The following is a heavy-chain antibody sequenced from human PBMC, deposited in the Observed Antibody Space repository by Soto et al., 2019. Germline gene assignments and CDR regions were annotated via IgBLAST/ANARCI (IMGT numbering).Heavy chain of an antibody. Sequence: PGESLKISCKCSGYSFTSYWISWVRQMPGKGLEWMGRIDPSDSYTNYSPSFQGHVTISADKSISTAYLQMNSLKIEDTAVYFCTTDAATLGYCSSVTCYSHGMDVWGQGTTVTVSS. CDR3: TTDAATLGYCSSVTCYSHGMDV. CDR2: IDPSDSYT. J-gene: IGHJ6*02. CDR1: GYSFTSYW. D-gene: IGHD2-2*01. V-gene: IGHV5-10-1*01.